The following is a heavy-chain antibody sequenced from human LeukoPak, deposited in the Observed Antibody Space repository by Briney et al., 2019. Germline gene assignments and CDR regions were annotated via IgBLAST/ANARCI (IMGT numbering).Heavy chain of an antibody. CDR3: ASTTKLQYYFDY. J-gene: IGHJ4*02. V-gene: IGHV4-59*01. Sequence: PSETLSLTCTVSGGSISSYYWSWIRQPPGKGLEWIGYIYYSGSTNYNPSLKSRVTISVDTSKNQFSLKLSSVTAADTAVYYCASTTKLQYYFDYWGQGTLVTVSS. CDR1: GGSISSYY. D-gene: IGHD5-24*01. CDR2: IYYSGST.